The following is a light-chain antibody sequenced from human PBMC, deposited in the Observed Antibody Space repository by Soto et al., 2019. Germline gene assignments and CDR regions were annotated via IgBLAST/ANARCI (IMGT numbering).Light chain of an antibody. J-gene: IGLJ2*01. CDR1: TGAVTSGYY. CDR2: STN. V-gene: IGLV7-43*01. Sequence: QAVVTQEPSLTVSPGGTVTLTCASNTGAVTSGYYPNWFQQEPGQAPRALIYSTNNKYSWTPARFSGSLLGGKAALTLSGVQPEDEADYYCLLYYGGQLGVFGGGTKLTVL. CDR3: LLYYGGQLGV.